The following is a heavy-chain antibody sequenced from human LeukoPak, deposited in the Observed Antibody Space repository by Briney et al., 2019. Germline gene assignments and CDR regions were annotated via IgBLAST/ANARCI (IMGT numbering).Heavy chain of an antibody. CDR2: ISYDGSNK. Sequence: GGSLRLSCAASGFTFSSYGMHWVRQAPGKGLEWVAVISYDGSNKYYADSVKGRFTISRDNSKNTLYLQMNSLRAEDTAVYYCAKDQLRSWFDPWGQGTLVTVSS. D-gene: IGHD3-3*01. CDR3: AKDQLRSWFDP. CDR1: GFTFSSYG. V-gene: IGHV3-30*18. J-gene: IGHJ5*02.